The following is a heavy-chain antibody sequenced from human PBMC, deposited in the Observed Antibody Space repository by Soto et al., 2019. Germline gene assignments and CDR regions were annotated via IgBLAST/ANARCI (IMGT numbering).Heavy chain of an antibody. D-gene: IGHD3-22*01. CDR2: IYYRGRT. V-gene: IGHV4-30-4*01. CDR3: ARVTYYYDSSGYSDGGDYYYGMDV. CDR1: GGSIRSGDSY. Sequence: PSGTLCLTCAVSGGSIRSGDSYWSWIRQPPGKGLEWIGYIYYRGRTYYNPSLKSRVTISVDTSKNQFSLKLSSVTAADTAVYYCARVTYYYDSSGYSDGGDYYYGMDVWGQGTTVT. J-gene: IGHJ6*02.